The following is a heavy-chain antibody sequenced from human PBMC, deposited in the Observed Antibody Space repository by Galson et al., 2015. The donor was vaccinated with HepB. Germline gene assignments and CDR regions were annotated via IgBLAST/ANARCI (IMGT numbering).Heavy chain of an antibody. J-gene: IGHJ6*03. D-gene: IGHD2-15*01. Sequence: ETLSLTCTVSGASVSRSGNNWAWVRQPPGKPLEWIGTVTYTGLTYYNPSLKSRVAISLDSSKNQFSLRLRSVTASDATTYYCARRIRGNYYMDVWGKGTTVTVPS. CDR3: ARRIRGNYYMDV. CDR2: VTYTGLT. CDR1: GASVSRSGNN. V-gene: IGHV4-39*01.